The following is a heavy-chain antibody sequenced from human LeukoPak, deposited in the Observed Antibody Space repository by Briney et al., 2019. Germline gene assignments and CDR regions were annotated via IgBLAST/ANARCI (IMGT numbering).Heavy chain of an antibody. CDR2: IYSGGST. V-gene: IGHV3-66*01. Sequence: GGSLRLSCAASGFTVSSNYMSWVRQAPGEGLEWVSVIYSGGSTYYADSVKGRFTISRDNSKNTLYLQMNSLRAEDTAVYYCARDHSSYGFDYWGQGTLVTVSS. CDR1: GFTVSSNY. J-gene: IGHJ4*02. CDR3: ARDHSSYGFDY. D-gene: IGHD5-18*01.